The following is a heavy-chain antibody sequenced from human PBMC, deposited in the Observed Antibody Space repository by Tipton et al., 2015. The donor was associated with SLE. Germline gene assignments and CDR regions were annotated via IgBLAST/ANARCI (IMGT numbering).Heavy chain of an antibody. Sequence: TLSLTCTVSGGSISSGSYYWSWIRQPAGKGLEWIGRIYTSGSTNYNPSLKSRVTISVDTSKNQFSLKLSSVTAAATAVYYCARTWVVVPALFVPWGQGTLVTVSS. CDR2: IYTSGST. CDR3: ARTWVVVPALFVP. D-gene: IGHD2-2*01. J-gene: IGHJ5*02. CDR1: GGSISSGSYY. V-gene: IGHV4-61*02.